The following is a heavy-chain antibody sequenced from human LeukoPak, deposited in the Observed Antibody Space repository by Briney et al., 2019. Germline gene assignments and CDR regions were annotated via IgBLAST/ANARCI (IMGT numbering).Heavy chain of an antibody. CDR1: GFAFSKHG. CDR2: IDIDGRII. Sequence: GGSLRLSCEGSGFAFSKHGLNWVRQAPGKGLEWVSRIDIDGRIITYADSVKGRFTISRDNAKNMLYLQMNSLRAEDTAVYYCTRGMGDYWGQGTLVTVSS. V-gene: IGHV3-74*01. D-gene: IGHD3-10*01. CDR3: TRGMGDY. J-gene: IGHJ4*02.